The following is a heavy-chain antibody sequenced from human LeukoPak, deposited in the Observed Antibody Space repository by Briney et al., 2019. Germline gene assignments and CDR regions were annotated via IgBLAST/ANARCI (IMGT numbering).Heavy chain of an antibody. Sequence: PGGSLRLSCAASGFTFSNYWMNWVRQAPGKGLEWVANIKESGSEKYYMDSVKGRFTISRDNAKNSLYLQMNSLRAEDTAVYYCARDLGTPSDYWGQGTLVTVSS. D-gene: IGHD1-1*01. CDR1: GFTFSNYW. CDR3: ARDLGTPSDY. CDR2: IKESGSEK. J-gene: IGHJ4*02. V-gene: IGHV3-7*01.